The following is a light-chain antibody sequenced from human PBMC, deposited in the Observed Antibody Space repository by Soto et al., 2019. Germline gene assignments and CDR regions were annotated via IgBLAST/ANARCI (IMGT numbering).Light chain of an antibody. CDR3: SSYKSGSTLVV. Sequence: QSALTQPASVSGSPGQSITISCTGTSSDVGGYNYVSWYHQHPGKAPKLMIYDVSNRPSGVSNRFSGSKSGNTASLTISGLQAEDEADYYCSSYKSGSTLVVFGGGTKLTVL. J-gene: IGLJ2*01. CDR1: SSDVGGYNY. V-gene: IGLV2-14*01. CDR2: DVS.